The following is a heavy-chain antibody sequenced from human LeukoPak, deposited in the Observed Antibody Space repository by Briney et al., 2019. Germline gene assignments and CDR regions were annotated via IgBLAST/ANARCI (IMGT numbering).Heavy chain of an antibody. J-gene: IGHJ4*02. CDR3: GRVLRWLQLDY. CDR1: GYTFTGYY. D-gene: IGHD5-24*01. Sequence: ASVKVSCKASGYTFTGYYMHWVRQAPGQGLEWMGWINTDTGNPTYAQGFTGRFVFSLDTSVSTAYLQISSLKAEDTAVYYCGRVLRWLQLDYWGQGTLVTVSS. V-gene: IGHV7-4-1*02. CDR2: INTDTGNP.